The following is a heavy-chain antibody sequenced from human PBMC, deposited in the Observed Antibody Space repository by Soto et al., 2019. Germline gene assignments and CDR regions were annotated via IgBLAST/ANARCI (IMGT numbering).Heavy chain of an antibody. D-gene: IGHD3-3*01. CDR2: INPNSGGT. J-gene: IGHJ6*02. CDR1: GDTFSFYT. Sequence: ASVKVSCKASGDTFSFYTINWVRQAPGQGLEWMGWINPNSGGTNYAQKFQGWVTMTRDTSISTAYMELSRLRSDDTAVYYCAREAIFGVVIGPHYYYGMDVWGQGTTVTVSS. V-gene: IGHV1-2*04. CDR3: AREAIFGVVIGPHYYYGMDV.